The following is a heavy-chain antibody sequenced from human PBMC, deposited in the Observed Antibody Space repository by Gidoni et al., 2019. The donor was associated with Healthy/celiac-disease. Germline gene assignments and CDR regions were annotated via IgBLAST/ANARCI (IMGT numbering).Heavy chain of an antibody. V-gene: IGHV4-34*01. CDR1: GGSFSGYY. CDR2: INHSGST. D-gene: IGHD6-19*01. Sequence: QVQLQQWGAGLLKPSETLSLTCAVYGGSFSGYYWSWIRQPPGKGLEWIGEINHSGSTNYNPSLKSRVTISVDTSKNQFSLKLSSVTAADTAVYYCARVTQYSSGWYNFDYWGQGTLVTVSS. J-gene: IGHJ4*02. CDR3: ARVTQYSSGWYNFDY.